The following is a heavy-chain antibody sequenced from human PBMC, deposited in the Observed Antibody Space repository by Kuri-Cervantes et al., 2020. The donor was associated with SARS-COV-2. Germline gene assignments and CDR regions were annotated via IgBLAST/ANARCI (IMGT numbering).Heavy chain of an antibody. CDR3: ARHTRGYSYGYPEFDY. V-gene: IGHV4-39*01. Sequence: ESLKISCTVSGGPISNSNYYWGWIRQPPGKGLEWIGSFYYRGSTYYNPSLTSRVTISVDTSKNQFSLRLSSVTAADTAVYYCARHTRGYSYGYPEFDYWGQGTLVTVSS. D-gene: IGHD5-18*01. J-gene: IGHJ4*02. CDR1: GGPISNSNYY. CDR2: FYYRGST.